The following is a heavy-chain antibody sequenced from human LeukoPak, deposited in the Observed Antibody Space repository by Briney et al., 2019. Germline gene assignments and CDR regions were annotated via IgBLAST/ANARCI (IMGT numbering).Heavy chain of an antibody. CDR1: GFTVSSNY. J-gene: IGHJ4*02. CDR3: ARIYSDYPQFDS. CDR2: IYSGGTT. Sequence: GGSLRLSCVVSGFTVSSNYMSWVRQAPGKGLEWVSIIYSGGTTYYTDSVKGRFTISRDISKNTLYLQMNSLRAEDTAVYYCARIYSDYPQFDSWGQGTLVTVSS. V-gene: IGHV3-53*01. D-gene: IGHD4-11*01.